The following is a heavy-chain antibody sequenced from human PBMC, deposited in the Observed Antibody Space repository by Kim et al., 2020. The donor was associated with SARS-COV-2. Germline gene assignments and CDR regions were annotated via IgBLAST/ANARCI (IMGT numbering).Heavy chain of an antibody. D-gene: IGHD3-3*01. J-gene: IGHJ5*02. CDR3: ASGGGRFLEWLLSWFDP. CDR2: IIPIFGTA. V-gene: IGHV1-69*13. CDR1: GGTFSSYA. Sequence: SVKVSCKASGGTFSSYAISWVRQAPGQGLEWMGGIIPIFGTANYAQKFQGRVTITADESTSTAYMELSSLRSEDTAVYYCASGGGRFLEWLLSWFDPWGQGTLVTVSS.